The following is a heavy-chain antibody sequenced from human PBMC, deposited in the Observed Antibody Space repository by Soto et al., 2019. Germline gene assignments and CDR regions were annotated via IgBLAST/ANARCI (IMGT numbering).Heavy chain of an antibody. CDR1: GGSISSGGYY. CDR2: IYYSGTT. J-gene: IGHJ6*02. D-gene: IGHD2-21*01. Sequence: PSETLSLTCTVSGGSISSGGYYWYWIRQHPGKGLEWIGYIYYSGTTYYNPSLKSRVTISADTSKNQFSLKLSSVTAADTAVYYCAASCVACGGFNYYGMDVWGQGTTLTVSS. V-gene: IGHV4-31*02. CDR3: AASCVACGGFNYYGMDV.